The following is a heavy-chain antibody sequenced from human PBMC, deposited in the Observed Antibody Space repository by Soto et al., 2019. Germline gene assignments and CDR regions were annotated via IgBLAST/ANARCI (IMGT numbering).Heavy chain of an antibody. D-gene: IGHD6-13*01. J-gene: IGHJ4*02. CDR1: GFTFSSYG. V-gene: IGHV3-33*01. CDR2: IWYDGSNK. Sequence: GGSLRLSCAASGFTFSSYGMHWVRQAPGKGLEWVAVIWYDGSNKYYADSVKGRFTISRDNSKNTLYLQMNSLRAEDTAVYYCARVRGYSSSWYGGYFDYWGQGTLVTVSS. CDR3: ARVRGYSSSWYGGYFDY.